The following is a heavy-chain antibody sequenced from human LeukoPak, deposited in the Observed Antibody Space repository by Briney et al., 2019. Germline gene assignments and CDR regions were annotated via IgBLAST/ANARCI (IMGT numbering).Heavy chain of an antibody. CDR1: GYTFTSYY. CDR3: ARHQVNWNSREPYYYYYYGMDV. CDR2: INPRGGTT. J-gene: IGHJ6*02. Sequence: ASVKVSCKASGYTFTSYYTHWVRQTPGQGLEWMGLINPRGGTTNYAQKFQGRVTMTRDTSTSTVYMELSSLRSEDTAVYYCARHQVNWNSREPYYYYYYGMDVWGQGTTVTVSS. V-gene: IGHV1-46*01. D-gene: IGHD1-1*01.